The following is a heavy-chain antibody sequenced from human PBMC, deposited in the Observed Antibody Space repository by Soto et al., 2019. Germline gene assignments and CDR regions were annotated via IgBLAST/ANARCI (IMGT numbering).Heavy chain of an antibody. CDR3: AREGSLPFFDY. CDR2: IIPMFATA. CDR1: GGTFSSYA. D-gene: IGHD3-16*01. J-gene: IGHJ4*02. Sequence: QVQLVQSEAEVKKPGSSVKVSCKASGGTFSSYAISWVRQAPGQGLEWLGGIIPMFATANYAQNFQGRVTITADESTTTAYMELSSLRSEDTAVYYCAREGSLPFFDYWGQGTLVIVSS. V-gene: IGHV1-69*12.